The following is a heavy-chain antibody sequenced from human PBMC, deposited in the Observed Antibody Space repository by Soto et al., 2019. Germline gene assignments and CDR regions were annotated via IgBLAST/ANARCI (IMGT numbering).Heavy chain of an antibody. CDR1: GLTVSHNY. V-gene: IGHV3-53*01. CDR2: LYTEGTT. D-gene: IGHD1-26*01. Sequence: GSLRLSCVASGLTVSHNYMAWVRQAPEMGLEWVSILYTEGTTYYADSVKGRFTISRDNSKSTLYLQMMSLRAEDTAVYYCAKDLYVQPPSGWFDPWGQGTVVTVSS. CDR3: AKDLYVQPPSGWFDP. J-gene: IGHJ5*02.